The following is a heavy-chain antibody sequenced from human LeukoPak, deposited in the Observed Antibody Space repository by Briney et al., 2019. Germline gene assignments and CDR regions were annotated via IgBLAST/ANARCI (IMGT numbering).Heavy chain of an antibody. D-gene: IGHD2-15*01. CDR3: ARSIVVVGSAFDI. CDR2: IYYSGST. CDR1: GGSISSGGYY. Sequence: SETLSLTCTVSGGSISSGGYYWSWIRQHPGKGLEWIGYIYYSGSTYYNPSLKSRVTISVDTSKNQFSLKLSSMTAADTAVYYCARSIVVVGSAFDIWGQGTMVTVSS. J-gene: IGHJ3*02. V-gene: IGHV4-31*03.